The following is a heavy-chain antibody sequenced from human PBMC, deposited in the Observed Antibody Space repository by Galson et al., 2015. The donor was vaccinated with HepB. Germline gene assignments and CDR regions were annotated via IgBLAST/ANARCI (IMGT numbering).Heavy chain of an antibody. Sequence: SVKVSCKVSGYTLTELSMHWVRQAPGKGLEWMGGFDPEDGETIYAQKFQGRVTMTEDTSTDTAYMELSSLRSEDTAVYYCATFRPSYYGMDVWGQGTTVTVSS. CDR2: FDPEDGET. J-gene: IGHJ6*02. CDR3: ATFRPSYYGMDV. V-gene: IGHV1-24*01. CDR1: GYTLTELS.